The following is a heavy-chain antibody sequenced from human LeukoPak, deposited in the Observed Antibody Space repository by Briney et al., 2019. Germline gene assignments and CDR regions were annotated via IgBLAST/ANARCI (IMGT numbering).Heavy chain of an antibody. J-gene: IGHJ6*02. D-gene: IGHD3-22*01. Sequence: SETLSLTCTVSGGSISSYYWSWIRQPPGKGLEWIGYIYYSGSTNYNPSLKSRVTISVDTSKNQFSLKLSSVTAADTAVYYCARDVYYYDSSGYYYYYYGMDVWGQGTLVTVSS. V-gene: IGHV4-59*01. CDR3: ARDVYYYDSSGYYYYYYGMDV. CDR1: GGSISSYY. CDR2: IYYSGST.